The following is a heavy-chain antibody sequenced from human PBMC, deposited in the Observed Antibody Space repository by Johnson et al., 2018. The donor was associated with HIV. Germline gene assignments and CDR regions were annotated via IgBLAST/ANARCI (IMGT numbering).Heavy chain of an antibody. Sequence: QMLLVESGGVVVHPGGSLRLSCAASGFTFSSYGMHWVRQAPGKGLEWVAVISYDGSNKYYADSVKGRFTISRDNSKNTLYLQMNSLRAEDTAVYYCAKGLGGGVGAFDIWGQGTMVTVSS. CDR1: GFTFSSYG. CDR3: AKGLGGGVGAFDI. J-gene: IGHJ3*02. V-gene: IGHV3-30*18. D-gene: IGHD1-26*01. CDR2: ISYDGSNK.